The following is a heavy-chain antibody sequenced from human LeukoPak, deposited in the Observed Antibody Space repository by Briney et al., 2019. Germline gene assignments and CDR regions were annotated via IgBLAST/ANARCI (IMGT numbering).Heavy chain of an antibody. CDR3: ARCGLYYDFWSGYYPRAFDI. D-gene: IGHD3-3*01. V-gene: IGHV4-34*01. CDR1: GGSSSGYY. Sequence: PSETLSLTCAVYGGSSSGYYWSWIRQPPGKGLEWIGEINHSGSTNYNPSLKSRVTISVDTSKNQFSLKLSSVTAADTAVYYCARCGLYYDFWSGYYPRAFDIWGQGTMVTVSS. J-gene: IGHJ3*02. CDR2: INHSGST.